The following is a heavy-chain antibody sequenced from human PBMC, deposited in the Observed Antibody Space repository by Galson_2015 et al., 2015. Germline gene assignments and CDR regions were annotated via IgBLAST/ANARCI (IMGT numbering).Heavy chain of an antibody. CDR1: GFALSGSV. CDR3: ARVSYASGRWWRAWFDP. Sequence: SLRLSCAASGFALSGSVMSWGRQAAGKGLEWVSSISASGGTTDYTDAVKGRFTISRDNYRNTFYLQMNSLRDEDTALYFCARVSYASGRWWRAWFDPWGQGSLVTVSS. CDR2: ISASGGTT. V-gene: IGHV3-23*01. D-gene: IGHD3-10*01. J-gene: IGHJ5*02.